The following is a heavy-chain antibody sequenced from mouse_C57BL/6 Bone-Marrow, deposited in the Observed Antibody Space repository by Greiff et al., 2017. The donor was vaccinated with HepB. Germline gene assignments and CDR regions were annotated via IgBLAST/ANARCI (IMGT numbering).Heavy chain of an antibody. CDR2: IYPGGGYT. CDR1: GYTFTNYW. J-gene: IGHJ4*01. CDR3: ARKWLLPSYAMDY. V-gene: IGHV1-63*01. D-gene: IGHD2-3*01. Sequence: QVQLKESGAELVRPGTSVKMSCKASGYTFTNYWIGWAKQRPGHGLEWIGDIYPGGGYTNYNEKFKGKATLTADKSSSTAYMQFSSLTSEDSAIYYCARKWLLPSYAMDYWGQGTSVTVSS.